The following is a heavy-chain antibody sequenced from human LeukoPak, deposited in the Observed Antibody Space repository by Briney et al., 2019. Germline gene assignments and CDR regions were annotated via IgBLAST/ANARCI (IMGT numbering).Heavy chain of an antibody. CDR3: ARDPAFDI. Sequence: PGGSLRLSCGASGFTFDDYAMHWVRQAPGKGLEWVSGISWNSGSIGYADSVKGRFTISRDNAKNSLYLQMNSLRAEDTAVYYCARDPAFDIWGQGTMVTVSS. V-gene: IGHV3-9*01. J-gene: IGHJ3*02. CDR1: GFTFDDYA. CDR2: ISWNSGSI.